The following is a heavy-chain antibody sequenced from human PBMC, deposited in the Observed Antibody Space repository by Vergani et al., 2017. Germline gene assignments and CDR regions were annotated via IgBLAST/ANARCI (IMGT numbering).Heavy chain of an antibody. V-gene: IGHV4-38-2*02. CDR1: GYSISSGYY. Sequence: QVQLQESGAGLVKPSETLSLTCTVSGYSISSGYYWGWIRQPPGKGLGWIVRINHRGSTYYNPSLKSHATISVDTSKNQFSLKLSSVTAAETAVYYCARVIKYNDIWTSYYAKPYYFDYWGQGTRVTVSS. CDR3: ARVIKYNDIWTSYYAKPYYFDY. CDR2: INHRGST. J-gene: IGHJ4*02. D-gene: IGHD3-9*01.